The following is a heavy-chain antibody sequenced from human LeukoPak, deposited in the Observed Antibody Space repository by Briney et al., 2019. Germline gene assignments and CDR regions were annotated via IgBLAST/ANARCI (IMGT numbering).Heavy chain of an antibody. CDR2: MNPSSGNT. Sequence: ASVKVSCKASGYTFTIYDIIWVRQATGQGLEWMGWMNPSSGNTDYAQKFQGRVTMTRNTSISTAYMELSSLRSEDTAVYYCARAGGYCGRISCPYYFDYWGQGSLVAVSS. D-gene: IGHD2-15*01. CDR1: GYTFTIYD. CDR3: ARAGGYCGRISCPYYFDY. J-gene: IGHJ4*02. V-gene: IGHV1-8*01.